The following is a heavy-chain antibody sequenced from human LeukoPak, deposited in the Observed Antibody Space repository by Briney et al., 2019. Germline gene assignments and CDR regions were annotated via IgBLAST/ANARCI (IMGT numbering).Heavy chain of an antibody. Sequence: ASVKVSCKASGYTFTSYYMHWVRQAPGQGLEWMGIINPSGGSTSYAQKFQGRVTMTRDTSTSTVYMELSSLRSEDTAVYYCARVRTTVVGRGAFDIWGQGTMVTVSS. D-gene: IGHD4-23*01. CDR2: INPSGGST. V-gene: IGHV1-46*01. J-gene: IGHJ3*02. CDR3: ARVRTTVVGRGAFDI. CDR1: GYTFTSYY.